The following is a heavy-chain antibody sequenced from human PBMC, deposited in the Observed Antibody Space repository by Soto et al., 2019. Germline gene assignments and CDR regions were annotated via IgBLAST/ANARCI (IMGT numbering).Heavy chain of an antibody. CDR1: GYTFTTYG. CDR3: ARRGAYCSGGTCYHFDS. J-gene: IGHJ4*02. Sequence: QVHLVQSGAEVKKPGASVKVSCKASGYTFTTYGITWVRQAPGQGLEWMGWISTYNGNTNYEQKLQGRVTMTTDTLTSTAYMELRSLRSDDTAVYYCARRGAYCSGGTCYHFDSWGQGTLVTVSS. V-gene: IGHV1-18*04. CDR2: ISTYNGNT. D-gene: IGHD2-15*01.